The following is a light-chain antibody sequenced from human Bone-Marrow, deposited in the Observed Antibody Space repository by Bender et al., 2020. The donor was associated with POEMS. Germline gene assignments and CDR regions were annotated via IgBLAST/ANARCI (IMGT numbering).Light chain of an antibody. Sequence: QSVLTQPPSASGTPGQRVTISCSGGSIGRNPFYWYQQLPGTAPRLVFYCDDRWPSGVPNRFSVSESGFSASLAISGVQAEDAADYYCSTWDDRLNAWLFGGGTKLTVL. CDR1: SIGRNP. J-gene: IGLJ3*02. CDR2: CDD. V-gene: IGLV1-44*01. CDR3: STWDDRLNAWL.